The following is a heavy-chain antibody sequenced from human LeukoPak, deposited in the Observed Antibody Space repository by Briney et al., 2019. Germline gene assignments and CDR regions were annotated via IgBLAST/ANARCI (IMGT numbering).Heavy chain of an antibody. Sequence: SVKVSCKASGGTFSSYAISWVRQAPGQGLEWMGGIIPIFGTANYAQKFQGRVTITTDESTSTAYMELSSLRSEDTAVYYCASTNYDILTGYPIYYFDYWGQGTLVTVSS. CDR2: IIPIFGTA. CDR3: ASTNYDILTGYPIYYFDY. J-gene: IGHJ4*02. V-gene: IGHV1-69*05. D-gene: IGHD3-9*01. CDR1: GGTFSSYA.